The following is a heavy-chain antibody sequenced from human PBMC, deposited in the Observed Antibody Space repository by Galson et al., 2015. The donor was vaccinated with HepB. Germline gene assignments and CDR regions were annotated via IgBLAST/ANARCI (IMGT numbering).Heavy chain of an antibody. V-gene: IGHV1-69-2*01. CDR3: ATYRPSGSYPHYYYYMDV. J-gene: IGHJ6*03. D-gene: IGHD1-26*01. Sequence: VKVSCKVSGYTFTDYYMHWVQQAPGKGLEWMGLVDPEDGETIYAEKFQGRVTITADTSTDTAYMELSSLRSEDTAVYYCATYRPSGSYPHYYYYMDVWGKGTTVTVSS. CDR2: VDPEDGET. CDR1: GYTFTDYY.